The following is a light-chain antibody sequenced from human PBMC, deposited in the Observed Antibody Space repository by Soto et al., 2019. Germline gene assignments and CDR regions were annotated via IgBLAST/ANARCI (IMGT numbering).Light chain of an antibody. CDR3: SSYSSSSVI. CDR2: DVT. V-gene: IGLV2-14*03. CDR1: GSDISAYNY. Sequence: QSALTQPASVSGSPGQSITISCTGSGSDISAYNYVTWYQQHPGKAPQLMIYDVTKRPSGVSNRFSGSKSGDTASLTISGLQAEDEAAYYCSSYSSSSVIFGGGTKLTVL. J-gene: IGLJ2*01.